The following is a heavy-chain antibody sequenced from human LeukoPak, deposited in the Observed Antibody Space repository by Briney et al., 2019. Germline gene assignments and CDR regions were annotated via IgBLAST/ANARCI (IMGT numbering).Heavy chain of an antibody. Sequence: GGSLRLSCAASGFIFTNYGIHWVRQAPGKGLEWVAVVWYDGSLKYYADSVRGRFTISRDNSKNTVDLQMNSLRIEDTAVYYCARGTGWDHYYIDVWGKGTPVAVS. CDR3: ARGTGWDHYYIDV. J-gene: IGHJ6*03. D-gene: IGHD1-26*01. V-gene: IGHV3-33*01. CDR1: GFIFTNYG. CDR2: VWYDGSLK.